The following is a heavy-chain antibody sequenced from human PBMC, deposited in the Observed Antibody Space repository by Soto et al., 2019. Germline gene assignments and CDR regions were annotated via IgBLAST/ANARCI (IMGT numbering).Heavy chain of an antibody. CDR2: ISGSGGST. V-gene: IGHV3-23*01. D-gene: IGHD3-22*01. J-gene: IGHJ4*02. CDR3: AKETCYYDSSGPDY. CDR1: GFTFSSYA. Sequence: VGSLRLSCAASGFTFSSYAMSWVRQAPGKGLEWVSAISGSGGSTYYADSVKGRFTISRDNSKNTLYLQMNSLRAEDTAVYYCAKETCYYDSSGPDYWGQGTLVTVSS.